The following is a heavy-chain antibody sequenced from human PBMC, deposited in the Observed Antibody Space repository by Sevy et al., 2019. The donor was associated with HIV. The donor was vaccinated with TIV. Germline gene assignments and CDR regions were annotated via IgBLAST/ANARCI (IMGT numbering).Heavy chain of an antibody. D-gene: IGHD1-26*01. J-gene: IGHJ4*02. Sequence: SVKVSCKASGFTFTSSAVQWVRQARGQRLEWIGWIVVGSGNTNYAQKFQERVTITRDMSTSTAYMELSSLRSEDTAVYYCAALSAGIVGATLWGQGTLVTVSS. CDR2: IVVGSGNT. CDR1: GFTFTSSA. CDR3: AALSAGIVGATL. V-gene: IGHV1-58*01.